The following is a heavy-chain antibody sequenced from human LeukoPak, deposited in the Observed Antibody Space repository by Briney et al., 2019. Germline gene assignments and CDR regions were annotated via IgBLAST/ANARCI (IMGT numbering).Heavy chain of an antibody. J-gene: IGHJ6*02. D-gene: IGHD6-19*01. CDR2: ISSSSSTI. Sequence: GGSLRLSCAASGFTFSSYSMNWVRQAPGKGLEWVSYISSSSSTIYYADSVKGRFTISRDNAKNSLYLQMNSLRAEDTAVYYCAREPDPRSSGWYRYYYYYGMDVWGQGTTVTVSS. CDR3: AREPDPRSSGWYRYYYYYGMDV. CDR1: GFTFSSYS. V-gene: IGHV3-48*01.